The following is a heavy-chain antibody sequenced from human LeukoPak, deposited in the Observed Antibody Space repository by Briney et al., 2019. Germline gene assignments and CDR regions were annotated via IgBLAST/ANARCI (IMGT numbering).Heavy chain of an antibody. D-gene: IGHD2-15*01. CDR2: IYPGDSDT. J-gene: IGHJ3*02. Sequence: GESLKISCKGSGYSFTSYWIGWVRQMPGKGLEWMGIIYPGDSDTRYSPSFQGQVTISADKSISTAYLQWSSLKASDTAMYYCARRYCSGGSCYSAFDIWGQGTMVTVSS. CDR3: ARRYCSGGSCYSAFDI. V-gene: IGHV5-51*01. CDR1: GYSFTSYW.